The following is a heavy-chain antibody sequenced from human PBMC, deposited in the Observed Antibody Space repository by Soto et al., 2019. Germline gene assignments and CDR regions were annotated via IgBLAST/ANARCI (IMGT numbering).Heavy chain of an antibody. CDR3: ASSIGDDSSGYYGPNDAFDI. V-gene: IGHV3-74*01. Sequence: PGGSLRLSCAASGFTFSRYWMHRVRQAPGKGLVWVSRINSDGSSTNYADSVKGRFTISRDNAKNTLYLQMNSLRAEDTAVYYCASSIGDDSSGYYGPNDAFDIWGQGTMVTVSS. J-gene: IGHJ3*02. CDR2: INSDGSST. D-gene: IGHD3-22*01. CDR1: GFTFSRYW.